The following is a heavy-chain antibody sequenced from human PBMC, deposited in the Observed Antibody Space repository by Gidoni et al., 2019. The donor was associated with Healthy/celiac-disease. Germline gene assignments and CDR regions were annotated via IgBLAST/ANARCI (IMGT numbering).Heavy chain of an antibody. CDR3: AKYISQWLEDYLDD. D-gene: IGHD6-19*01. Sequence: ELQLVDSGGGLVQLGRSLRLSWAASGSPLDAYAMDLVRQPPGKGLEWVSGISWNSGSIGYADSVKGRFTLSRDNAKNCLYLTMNILRAEDTVLYYCAKYISQWLEDYLDDWGQGTLVTVSS. V-gene: IGHV3-9*01. CDR2: ISWNSGSI. CDR1: GSPLDAYA. J-gene: IGHJ4*02.